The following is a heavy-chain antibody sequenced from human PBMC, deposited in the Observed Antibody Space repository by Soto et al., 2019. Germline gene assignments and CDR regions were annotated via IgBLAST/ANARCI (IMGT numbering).Heavy chain of an antibody. J-gene: IGHJ6*02. CDR2: IYSGGST. D-gene: IGHD2-15*01. CDR1: GFTVSSNY. V-gene: IGHV3-53*01. Sequence: LRLSCAASGFTVSSNYMSWVRQAPGKGLEWVSVIYSGGSTYYADSVKGRFTISRDNSKNTLYLQMNSLRAEDTAVYYCARDRARYCSGGSCLLYYYGMDVWGQGTTVTVSS. CDR3: ARDRARYCSGGSCLLYYYGMDV.